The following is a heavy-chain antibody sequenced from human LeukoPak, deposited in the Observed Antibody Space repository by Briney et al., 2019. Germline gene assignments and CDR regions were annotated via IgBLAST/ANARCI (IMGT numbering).Heavy chain of an antibody. D-gene: IGHD6-13*01. V-gene: IGHV3-30*04. CDR1: GFTFSSYA. CDR3: ARERIAAATIDY. J-gene: IGHJ4*02. Sequence: PGGSLRLSCAASGFTFSSYAMHWVRQAPGKGLEWVAVISYDGSNKYYADSVKGRFTISRDNSKNTLYLQMSSLRAEDTAVYYCARERIAAATIDYWGQGTLVTVSS. CDR2: ISYDGSNK.